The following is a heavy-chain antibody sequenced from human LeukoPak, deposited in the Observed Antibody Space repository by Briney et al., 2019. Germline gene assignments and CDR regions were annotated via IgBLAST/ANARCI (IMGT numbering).Heavy chain of an antibody. CDR2: IYYSGST. Sequence: SETLSLTCTVSGGSISSGGYYWSWIRQHPGKGLEWIGYIYYSGSTHYNPSLKSRVTISVDTSKNQFSLKLSSVTAADTAVYYCARDTNRLWFGEFNVWGKGTTVTVSS. CDR3: ARDTNRLWFGEFNV. CDR1: GGSISSGGYY. V-gene: IGHV4-31*03. D-gene: IGHD3-10*01. J-gene: IGHJ6*04.